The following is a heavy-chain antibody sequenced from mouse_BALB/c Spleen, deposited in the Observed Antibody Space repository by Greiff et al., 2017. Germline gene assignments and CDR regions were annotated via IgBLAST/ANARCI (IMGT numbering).Heavy chain of an antibody. CDR1: GFTFSSYT. V-gene: IGHV5-9*03. CDR3: ARENWNYYAMDY. CDR2: ISSGGGNT. D-gene: IGHD4-1*01. Sequence: EVQLVESGGGLVKPGGSLKLSCAASGFTFSSYTMSWVRQTPEKRLEWVATISSGGGNTYYPDSVKGRFTISRDNAKNNLYLQMSSLRSEDTALYYCARENWNYYAMDYWGQGTSVTVSS. J-gene: IGHJ4*01.